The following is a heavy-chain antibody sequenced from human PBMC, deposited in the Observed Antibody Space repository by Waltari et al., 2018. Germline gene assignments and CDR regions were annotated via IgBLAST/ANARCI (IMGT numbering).Heavy chain of an antibody. CDR1: GGSFSGYY. CDR3: ARGWGRFTGY. Sequence: QVQLQQWGAGLLKPSETLSLTCAVYGGSFSGYYWSWIRQPPGKGLEWIGEINHSGSTNYNPSLKSRVTISVDTSKNQFSLKLSSVTAADTAVYYCARGWGRFTGYWGQGTLVTVSS. J-gene: IGHJ4*02. D-gene: IGHD7-27*01. V-gene: IGHV4-34*01. CDR2: INHSGST.